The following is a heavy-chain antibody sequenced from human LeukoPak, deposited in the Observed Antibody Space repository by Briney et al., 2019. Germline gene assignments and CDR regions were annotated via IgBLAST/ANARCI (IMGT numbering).Heavy chain of an antibody. V-gene: IGHV1-2*02. CDR3: ARERTLTSCYDY. CDR2: INPNSGGT. D-gene: IGHD2-15*01. J-gene: IGHJ4*02. CDR1: GYTFTGYY. Sequence: GASVKVSCKASGYTFTGYYMHWVRQAPGQGLEWMVWINPNSGGTNYAQKSPGRVTMTRDTSISTAYMELSRLRSDHTAVYYCARERTLTSCYDYWGQGTLVTVSS.